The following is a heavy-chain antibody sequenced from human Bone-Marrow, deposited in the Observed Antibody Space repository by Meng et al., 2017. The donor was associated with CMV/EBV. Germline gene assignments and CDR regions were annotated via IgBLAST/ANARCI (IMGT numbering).Heavy chain of an antibody. D-gene: IGHD2-2*02. V-gene: IGHV1-18*01. J-gene: IGHJ6*02. CDR2: ISAYNGNT. CDR1: GYTFTSYG. CDR3: ARDTGGYCSSTSCYTLGYYYYGMDV. Sequence: ASVKVSCKASGYTFTSYGFSWVRQAPGQGLEWMGWISAYNGNTNYAQKLQGRVTMTTDTSTSTAYMELRSLRSDDTAVYYCARDTGGYCSSTSCYTLGYYYYGMDVWGQGTTVTVSS.